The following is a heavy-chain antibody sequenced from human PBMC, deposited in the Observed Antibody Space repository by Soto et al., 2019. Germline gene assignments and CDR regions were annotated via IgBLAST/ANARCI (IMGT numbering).Heavy chain of an antibody. V-gene: IGHV1-18*01. J-gene: IGHJ6*02. Sequence: QVQLVQSGAEVKKPGASVKVSCKASGYSFTTYGISWVRQAPGQGLEWMGWISDYNGNTNYEKKFQGRVTMTTDTSTXTXXXEXXRLRSDDTAVYYCAREGYYSGSESYSPPRYYGMDVWGQGTTVTVS. D-gene: IGHD3-10*01. CDR2: ISDYNGNT. CDR3: AREGYYSGSESYSPPRYYGMDV. CDR1: GYSFTTYG.